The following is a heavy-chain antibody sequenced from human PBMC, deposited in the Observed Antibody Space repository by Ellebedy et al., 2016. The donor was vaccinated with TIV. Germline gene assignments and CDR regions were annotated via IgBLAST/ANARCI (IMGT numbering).Heavy chain of an antibody. CDR2: IYYSGST. CDR1: GGSISSGGYY. D-gene: IGHD3-3*01. J-gene: IGHJ4*02. Sequence: SETLSLTXTVSGGSISSGGYYWSWIRQHPGKGLEWIGYIYYSGSTYYNPSLKSRVTISVDTSKNQFSLKLSSVTAADTAVYYCARGDYDFWSGYYTGMFHDYWGQGTLVTVSS. CDR3: ARGDYDFWSGYYTGMFHDY. V-gene: IGHV4-31*03.